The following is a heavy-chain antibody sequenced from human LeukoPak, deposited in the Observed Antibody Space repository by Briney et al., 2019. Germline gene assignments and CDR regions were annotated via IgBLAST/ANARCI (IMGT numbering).Heavy chain of an antibody. CDR2: ISSSSSYI. Sequence: GSLRLSCAASGFTFSGYSMNWVRQAPGKGLEWVSSISSSSSYIYYADSVKGRFTISRDNAKNSLYLQMNSLRAEDTAVYYCARDHDYSNYGEYFDYWGQGTLVTVSS. J-gene: IGHJ4*02. V-gene: IGHV3-21*01. D-gene: IGHD4-11*01. CDR1: GFTFSGYS. CDR3: ARDHDYSNYGEYFDY.